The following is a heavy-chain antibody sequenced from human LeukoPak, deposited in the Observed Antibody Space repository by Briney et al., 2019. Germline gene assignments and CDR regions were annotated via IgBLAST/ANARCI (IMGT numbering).Heavy chain of an antibody. J-gene: IGHJ5*02. CDR3: ARAYSSSWPFDP. Sequence: GASVKVSCKASGYTFTSYDINWVRQATGQGLEWMGWMSPNSGNTGYAQKFQGRVTMTRNTAISTAYMELSSLRSEDTAVYYCARAYSSSWPFDPWGQGTLVTVSS. D-gene: IGHD6-13*01. V-gene: IGHV1-8*01. CDR1: GYTFTSYD. CDR2: MSPNSGNT.